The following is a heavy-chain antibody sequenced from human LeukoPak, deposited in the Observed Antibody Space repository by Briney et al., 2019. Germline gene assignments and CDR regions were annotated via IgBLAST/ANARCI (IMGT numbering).Heavy chain of an antibody. D-gene: IGHD2-2*01. J-gene: IGHJ6*02. CDR2: INPDSGGT. CDR3: ARVQLLSFYYYYGMDV. CDR1: GYTFTGYY. Sequence: ASVKVSCKASGYTFTGYYMHWVRQAPGQGLEWMGRINPDSGGTNYAQKFQGRVTMTRDTSISTAYMELSRLRSDDTAVYYCARVQLLSFYYYYGMDVWGQGTTVTVSS. V-gene: IGHV1-2*06.